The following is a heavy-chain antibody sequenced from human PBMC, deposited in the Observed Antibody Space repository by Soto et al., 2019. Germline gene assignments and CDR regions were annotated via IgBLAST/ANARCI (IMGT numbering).Heavy chain of an antibody. J-gene: IGHJ5*02. CDR3: ARDVRSRRYDL. CDR2: IWYDGSNK. D-gene: IGHD3-10*02. CDR1: GFTFRNYG. V-gene: IGHV3-33*01. Sequence: ESGGGVVQPGRSLRLSCAASGFTFRNYGMHWVRQAPGKGLEWLAVIWYDGSNKYYADSVKGRFTISRDNSKNTLYLEMSSLRDEDTAVYYCARDVRSRRYDLWGQGTLVIVSS.